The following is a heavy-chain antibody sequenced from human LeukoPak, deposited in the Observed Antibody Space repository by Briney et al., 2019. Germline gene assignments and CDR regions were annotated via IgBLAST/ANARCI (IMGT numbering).Heavy chain of an antibody. CDR1: VGSISSSSYY. Sequence: SETLSLTCTVSVGSISSSSYYWGWIRQPPGKGLEWIGSIYYSGSTYYNPSLKSRVTLSVDTSKNQFSLKLSSVTAADTAVYYCASGGYDFWSGYFPHDAFDIWGQGTMVTVSS. CDR2: IYYSGST. J-gene: IGHJ3*02. CDR3: ASGGYDFWSGYFPHDAFDI. V-gene: IGHV4-39*01. D-gene: IGHD3-3*01.